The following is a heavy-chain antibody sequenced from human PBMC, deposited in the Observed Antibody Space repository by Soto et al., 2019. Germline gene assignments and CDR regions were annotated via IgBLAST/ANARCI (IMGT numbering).Heavy chain of an antibody. CDR1: GGSISSGGYY. V-gene: IGHV4-31*03. J-gene: IGHJ4*02. CDR2: IYYSGST. CDR3: ARVMGYYDSSGYYYYFDY. Sequence: TSETLSLTCTVSGGSISSGGYYWSWIRQHPGKGLEWIGYIYYSGSTYYYPSLKSRVTISVDTSKNQFSLKLSSVTAADTAVYYCARVMGYYDSSGYYYYFDYWGQGTLVTVSS. D-gene: IGHD3-22*01.